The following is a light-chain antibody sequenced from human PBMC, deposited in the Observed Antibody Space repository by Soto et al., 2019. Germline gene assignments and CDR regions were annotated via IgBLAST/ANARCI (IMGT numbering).Light chain of an antibody. Sequence: EIVLTQSPGTLSLSPGERSTLSCMASQSVSSSYLAWYQQKPGQAPRLLIYDASNRATGIPARFSGSGSGTDFTLTISSLEPEDFAVYYCQQRSNWSITVGQGTRLEIK. CDR3: QQRSNWSIT. CDR1: QSVSSSY. V-gene: IGKV3-11*01. CDR2: DAS. J-gene: IGKJ5*01.